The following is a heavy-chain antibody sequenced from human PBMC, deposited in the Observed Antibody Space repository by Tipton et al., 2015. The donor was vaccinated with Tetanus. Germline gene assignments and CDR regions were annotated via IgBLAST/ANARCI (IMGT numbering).Heavy chain of an antibody. CDR1: GHSFTKYW. Sequence: QLVQSGGGVVQPGGSLRLSCKGSGHSFTKYWIAWVRQLPGKGLEWMGLIYPDDSDTRYSPSFQGQVTISADRSLRTAYLQWSSLKASDTATYYCARRRSAVLSGSYHYYYDVWGRGTLVTVSS. D-gene: IGHD3-3*01. CDR2: IYPDDSDT. CDR3: ARRRSAVLSGSYHYYYDV. V-gene: IGHV5-51*01. J-gene: IGHJ2*01.